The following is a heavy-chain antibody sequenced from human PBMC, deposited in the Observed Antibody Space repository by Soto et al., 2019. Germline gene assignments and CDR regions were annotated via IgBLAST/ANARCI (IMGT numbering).Heavy chain of an antibody. V-gene: IGHV4-59*01. CDR1: GGSISSYY. J-gene: IGHJ6*02. Sequence: SETLSLTCTVSGGSISSYYWRWIRQPPGKGLEWIGYIYYSGSTNYNPSLKSRVTISVDTSENQFSLKLSSVTAADTAVYYCARVRLLEGLNPAHYGMDVWGQGTTVTVSS. CDR2: IYYSGST. CDR3: ARVRLLEGLNPAHYGMDV. D-gene: IGHD3-3*01.